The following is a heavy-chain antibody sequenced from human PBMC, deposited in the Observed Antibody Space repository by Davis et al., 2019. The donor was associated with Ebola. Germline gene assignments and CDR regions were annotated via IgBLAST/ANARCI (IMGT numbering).Heavy chain of an antibody. CDR2: IYHSGST. CDR1: GLSISHGYY. CDR3: ATSRPPYGDYPLDY. D-gene: IGHD4-17*01. J-gene: IGHJ4*02. V-gene: IGHV4-38-2*01. Sequence: PSETLSLTCSVSGLSISHGYYWAWIRQSPGRGLEWIGTIYHSGSTYFNPSLNSRVSISGDTSTNQFSLRRTSLTAADSAVYYCATSRPPYGDYPLDYWGQGTLVTVSS.